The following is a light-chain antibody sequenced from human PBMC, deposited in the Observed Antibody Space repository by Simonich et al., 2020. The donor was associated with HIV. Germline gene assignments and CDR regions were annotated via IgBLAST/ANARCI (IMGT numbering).Light chain of an antibody. J-gene: IGKJ1*01. Sequence: DIQMTQSPSSLSASVGDRVTITCRASQGISKSLAWYQQKPGKAPKLLLYGASRLESGFPSRFSGSGSGTDFTLTISSLQPEDVAIYYCQQYYSTPTFGQGTKVEI. CDR1: QGISKS. CDR3: QQYYSTPT. CDR2: GAS. V-gene: IGKV1-NL1*01.